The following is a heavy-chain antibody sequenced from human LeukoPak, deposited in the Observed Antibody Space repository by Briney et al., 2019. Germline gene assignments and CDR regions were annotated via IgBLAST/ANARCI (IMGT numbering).Heavy chain of an antibody. J-gene: IGHJ4*02. D-gene: IGHD4-17*01. Sequence: GASVKVSCKASGYTFTNYYMHWVRQAPGQGLEWMGVINPSGGSTSYAQRFHGRVSMTRDMSTRTVYMELSSLTSEDTAVYYCARVDADASTETTNYFDYWGQGTLVTVSS. CDR1: GYTFTNYY. V-gene: IGHV1-46*01. CDR3: ARVDADASTETTNYFDY. CDR2: INPSGGST.